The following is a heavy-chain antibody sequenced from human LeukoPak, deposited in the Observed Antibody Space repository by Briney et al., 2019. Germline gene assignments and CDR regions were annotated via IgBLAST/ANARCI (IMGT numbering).Heavy chain of an antibody. CDR3: ARLKGRVVPTSLDP. V-gene: IGHV3-21*04. J-gene: IGHJ5*02. CDR1: GFTFSSYS. D-gene: IGHD2-2*01. Sequence: GGSLRLSCAASGFTFSSYSMNWVRQAPGKGLDWVSSISSSSSYIYYADSVKGRFTISRDNAKNSLYLQMNSPRAEDKAVYYCARLKGRVVPTSLDPWGQGTLVTVSS. CDR2: ISSSSSYI.